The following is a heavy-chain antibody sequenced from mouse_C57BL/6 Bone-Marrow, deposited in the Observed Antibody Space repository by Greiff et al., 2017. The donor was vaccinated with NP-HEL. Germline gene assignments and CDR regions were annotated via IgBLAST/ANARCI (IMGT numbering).Heavy chain of an antibody. V-gene: IGHV1-82*01. CDR3: ARATTVVAPFAY. J-gene: IGHJ3*01. D-gene: IGHD1-1*01. CDR1: GYAFSSSW. CDR2: IYPGDGDP. Sequence: QVQLQQSGPELVKPGASVKISCKASGYAFSSSWMNWVKQRPGKGLEWIGRIYPGDGDPNYNGKFKGKATLTADKSSSTAYMQRSSLTSEYSAVYYWARATTVVAPFAYWGQGTRVTVSA.